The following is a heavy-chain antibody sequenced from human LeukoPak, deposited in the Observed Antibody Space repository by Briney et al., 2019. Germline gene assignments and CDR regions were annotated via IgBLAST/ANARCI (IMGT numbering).Heavy chain of an antibody. J-gene: IGHJ3*02. CDR2: ISGSGVNT. D-gene: IGHD3-22*01. CDR3: AKDLRYYDNSGYPDAFDI. CDR1: GFTFSSYA. Sequence: GGSLRLSCAASGFTFSSYAMSWVRQAPGKGLAWVSAISGSGVNTFYADSVRGRFTISRDNSKNTLYLQMSSLRAEDTAVYYCAKDLRYYDNSGYPDAFDIWGQGTMVTVSS. V-gene: IGHV3-23*01.